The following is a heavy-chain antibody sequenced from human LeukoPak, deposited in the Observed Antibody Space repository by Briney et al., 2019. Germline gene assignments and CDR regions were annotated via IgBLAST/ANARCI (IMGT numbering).Heavy chain of an antibody. Sequence: SETLSLTCTVSGYSISSGYYWGWIRQPPGKGLEWIGSIYYSGSTYYNPSLKSRVTISVDTSKNQFSLKLSSVTAADTAVYYCARQKIPMIWGQGTLVTVSS. J-gene: IGHJ4*02. D-gene: IGHD3-22*01. V-gene: IGHV4-38-2*02. CDR3: ARQKIPMI. CDR1: GYSISSGYY. CDR2: IYYSGST.